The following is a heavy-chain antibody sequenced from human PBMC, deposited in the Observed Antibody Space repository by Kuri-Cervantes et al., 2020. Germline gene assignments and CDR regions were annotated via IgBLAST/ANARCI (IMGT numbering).Heavy chain of an antibody. CDR3: ARIGYYGSGSLDY. J-gene: IGHJ4*02. D-gene: IGHD3-10*01. CDR1: GFTFSSYA. V-gene: IGHV3-30-3*01. CDR2: ISYDGSNK. Sequence: LSLTCAASGFTFSSYAMHWVRQAPGKGLEWVAVISYDGSNKYYAGSVKGRFTISRDNSKNTLYLQMNSLRAEDTAVYYCARIGYYGSGSLDYWGQGTLVTVSS.